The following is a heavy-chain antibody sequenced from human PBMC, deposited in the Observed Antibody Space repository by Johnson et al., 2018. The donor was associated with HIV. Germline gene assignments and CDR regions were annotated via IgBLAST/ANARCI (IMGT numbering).Heavy chain of an antibody. CDR1: GFTFSSYD. CDR2: ISYDGTNK. V-gene: IGHV3-30*18. Sequence: QEKLVESGGGVVQPGRSLRVSCGASGFTFSSYDMHWVRQAPGKGLEWVAVISYDGTNKYFADSVKGRFKISRDNSKNTLYLQMNSLRAEDAAVYYCAKPPSMGADAFDIWGQGTMVTVSS. CDR3: AKPPSMGADAFDI. J-gene: IGHJ3*02. D-gene: IGHD3-16*01.